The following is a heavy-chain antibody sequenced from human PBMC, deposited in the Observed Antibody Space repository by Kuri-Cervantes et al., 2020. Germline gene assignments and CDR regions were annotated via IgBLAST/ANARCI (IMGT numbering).Heavy chain of an antibody. V-gene: IGHV3-30*18. CDR2: ISYDGSNK. CDR3: AKTQVLRYFDWLKAGRNYYGMDV. J-gene: IGHJ6*02. Sequence: LSLTCAASGFTFSSYGMHWVRQAPGEGLEWVAVISYDGSNKYYADSVKGRFTISRDNSKSTLYLQMNSLRAEDTAVYYCAKTQVLRYFDWLKAGRNYYGMDVWGQGTTVTVSS. CDR1: GFTFSSYG. D-gene: IGHD3-9*01.